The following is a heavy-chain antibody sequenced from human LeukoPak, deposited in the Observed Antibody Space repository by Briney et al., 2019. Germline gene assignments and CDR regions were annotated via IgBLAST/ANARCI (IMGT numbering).Heavy chain of an antibody. CDR3: ARDPDSSGYYGPGY. J-gene: IGHJ4*02. D-gene: IGHD3-22*01. Sequence: QTGGSLRLSCAASGFTFSSYAMHWVRQAPGKGREWGAVISYDGSNKYYADSVKGRFTISRDNSKNTLYLQMNSLRAEDTAVYYCARDPDSSGYYGPGYWGQGTLVTVSS. CDR1: GFTFSSYA. CDR2: ISYDGSNK. V-gene: IGHV3-30-3*01.